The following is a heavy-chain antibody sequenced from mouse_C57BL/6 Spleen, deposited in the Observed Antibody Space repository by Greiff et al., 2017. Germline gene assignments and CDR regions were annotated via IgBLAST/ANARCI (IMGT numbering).Heavy chain of an antibody. CDR1: GFTFSDYY. Sequence: EVKLMESEGGLVQPGSSMKLSCTASGFTFSDYYMAWVRQVPEKGLEWVANINYDGSSTYYLDSLKSRFIISRDNAKNILYLQMSSLKSEDTATYYCARGAYYSNYDAMDYWGQGTSVTVSS. V-gene: IGHV5-16*01. D-gene: IGHD2-5*01. J-gene: IGHJ4*01. CDR2: INYDGSST. CDR3: ARGAYYSNYDAMDY.